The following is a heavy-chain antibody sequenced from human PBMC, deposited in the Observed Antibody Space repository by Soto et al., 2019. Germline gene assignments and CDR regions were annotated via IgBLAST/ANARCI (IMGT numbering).Heavy chain of an antibody. Sequence: ASVKVSCKASGYTFTSYAMHWVRQAPGQGLEWMGWISAYNGNTNYAQKLQGRVTMTTDTSTSTAYMELRSLRSDDTAVYYCASVWDSSGYSFDYWGQGTLVTVSS. CDR2: ISAYNGNT. J-gene: IGHJ4*02. CDR1: GYTFTSYA. V-gene: IGHV1-18*01. CDR3: ASVWDSSGYSFDY. D-gene: IGHD3-22*01.